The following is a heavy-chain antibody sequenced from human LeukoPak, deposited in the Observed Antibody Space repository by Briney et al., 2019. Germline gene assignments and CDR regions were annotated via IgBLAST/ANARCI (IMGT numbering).Heavy chain of an antibody. CDR3: ARTGSRSGWDDAFDI. D-gene: IGHD6-19*01. CDR2: IDPSDSYT. Sequence: MAGESLKISCKGSGYSFTSYWISWVRQMPGKGLEWMGRIDPSDSYTNYSPSFQGHVTISADKSISTAYLQWGSLKAPDTAMYYCARTGSRSGWDDAFDIWGQGTMVTVSS. CDR1: GYSFTSYW. V-gene: IGHV5-10-1*01. J-gene: IGHJ3*02.